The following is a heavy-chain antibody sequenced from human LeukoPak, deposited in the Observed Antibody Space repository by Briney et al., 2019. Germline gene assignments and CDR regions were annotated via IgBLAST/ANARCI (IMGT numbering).Heavy chain of an antibody. D-gene: IGHD1-26*01. CDR3: ARDPEWSGSYPYYEYFQH. Sequence: PGGSLRLSCAASGFTFSSYGMSWVRQAPGKGLEWVSAISGSGGSTYYADSVKGRFTISRDNAKTSLYLQMNSLRAEDTAVYYCARDPEWSGSYPYYEYFQHWGQGTLVTVSS. V-gene: IGHV3-23*01. CDR2: ISGSGGST. J-gene: IGHJ1*01. CDR1: GFTFSSYG.